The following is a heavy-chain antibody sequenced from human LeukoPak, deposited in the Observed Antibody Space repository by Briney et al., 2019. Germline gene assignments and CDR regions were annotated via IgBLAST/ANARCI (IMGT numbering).Heavy chain of an antibody. CDR1: GGSVSNYY. V-gene: IGHV4-59*08. J-gene: IGHJ5*02. CDR2: MYYTGSP. Sequence: LSETLSLTCTVSGGSVSNYYWSWIRQPPEKGLEWVAFMYYTGSPKYNPSLQSRVTISVDTSKNQLSLRLSSVTAADTAVYYCARQGDHNWFDPWGQGTLVTVSS. D-gene: IGHD3-16*01. CDR3: ARQGDHNWFDP.